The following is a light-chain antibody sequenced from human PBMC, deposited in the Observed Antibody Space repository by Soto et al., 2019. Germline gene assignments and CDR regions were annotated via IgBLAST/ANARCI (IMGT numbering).Light chain of an antibody. CDR2: GTS. J-gene: IGKJ3*01. V-gene: IGKV3-20*01. CDR1: QSVNSDY. CDR3: QQYGTIPFT. Sequence: ENVLTQSPGTLSLSPGERATLSCRASQSVNSDYLAWYQQKPGQSPRLLISGTSNRATGIPDRFSGSGSGTDFTLTISRLAPEDFAVYYCQQYGTIPFTFGPGTKVDIK.